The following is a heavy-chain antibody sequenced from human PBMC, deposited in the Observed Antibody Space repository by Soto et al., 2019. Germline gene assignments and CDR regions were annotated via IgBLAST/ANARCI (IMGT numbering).Heavy chain of an antibody. CDR2: ISVSEGYI. J-gene: IGHJ5*02. CDR3: ARDNNFVWGA. V-gene: IGHV1-18*04. D-gene: IGHD3-9*01. CDR1: GNTFISHG. Sequence: QVQLVQSGAEVKEPGASVRVSCKASGNTFISHGVSWVRQAPGQGLEWMGYISVSEGYIKYAQRFQGRLALTTDTSTNTGYMDLTSLRSDDAATYYCARDNNFVWGAWGQGTLVTVFS.